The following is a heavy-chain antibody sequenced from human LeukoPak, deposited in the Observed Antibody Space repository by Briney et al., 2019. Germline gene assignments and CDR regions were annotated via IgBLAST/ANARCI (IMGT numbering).Heavy chain of an antibody. J-gene: IGHJ4*02. D-gene: IGHD2-8*01. Sequence: GESLKISCQGSGYPFTNFWIAWVRQMPGKGLEWMGFIYPGDSDTRYSPSFQGQVTISADKSISTAYLQWSSLKASDTTIYYCARHSTCSNGVCSKVGDYWGQGTLVTVSS. CDR2: IYPGDSDT. CDR3: ARHSTCSNGVCSKVGDY. V-gene: IGHV5-51*01. CDR1: GYPFTNFW.